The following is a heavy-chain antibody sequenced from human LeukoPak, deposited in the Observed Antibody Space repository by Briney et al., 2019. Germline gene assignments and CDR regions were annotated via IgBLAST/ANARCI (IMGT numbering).Heavy chain of an antibody. CDR1: GFTFSSYG. CDR2: ISGSGGST. V-gene: IGHV3-23*01. CDR3: ARHSSGYSVYYYYYMDV. Sequence: GGTLRLSCAASGFTFSSYGMSWVRPAPGKGLEWVSAISGSGGSTYYADSVKGRFTISRDNSKNTLYLQMNSLRAEDTAVYYCARHSSGYSVYYYYYMDVWGKGTTVTISS. D-gene: IGHD3-22*01. J-gene: IGHJ6*03.